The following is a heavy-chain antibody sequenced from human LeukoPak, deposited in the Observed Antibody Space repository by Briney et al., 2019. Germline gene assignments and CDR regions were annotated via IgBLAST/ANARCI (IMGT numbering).Heavy chain of an antibody. D-gene: IGHD1-1*01. CDR3: VLFYAGRPNY. Sequence: GASVKVSCKASGYTFTSYYMHWVRQAPGQGLEWMGIINPSGGSTSYAQKFQGRVTITRDTSTTTVFMEMSSLNSEDTAMYNCVLFYAGRPNYWGQGTLVTVSS. CDR1: GYTFTSYY. V-gene: IGHV1-46*01. CDR2: INPSGGST. J-gene: IGHJ4*02.